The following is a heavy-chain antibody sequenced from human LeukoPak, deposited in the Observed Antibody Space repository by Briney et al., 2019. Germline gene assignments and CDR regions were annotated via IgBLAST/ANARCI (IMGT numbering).Heavy chain of an antibody. Sequence: TSETLSLTCTVSGGSISTSNYYWGWIRQPPGKGLEWIGNIFYSGSTYYSPSVKSRVTISLDTSRNQFSLKLNSVTAADTAVYYCAKDGYYDSSAYYYVRYFDLWGRGTLVTVSS. J-gene: IGHJ2*01. CDR1: GGSISTSNYY. D-gene: IGHD3-22*01. CDR2: IFYSGST. CDR3: AKDGYYDSSAYYYVRYFDL. V-gene: IGHV4-39*07.